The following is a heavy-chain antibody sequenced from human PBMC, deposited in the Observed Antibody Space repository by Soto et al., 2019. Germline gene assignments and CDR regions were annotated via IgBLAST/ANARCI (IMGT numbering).Heavy chain of an antibody. Sequence: SETLSLTCTVTGGSTSSYYWSWLRQPPGKGLEWIGYNSYSGNTDYNPSLKSRVTISVDTSKNQFSLNLSSATAADTAVYYCARHGGSYSFDYWGQGILVTVSS. CDR3: ARHGGSYSFDY. J-gene: IGHJ4*02. D-gene: IGHD1-26*01. CDR1: GGSTSSYY. CDR2: NSYSGNT. V-gene: IGHV4-59*08.